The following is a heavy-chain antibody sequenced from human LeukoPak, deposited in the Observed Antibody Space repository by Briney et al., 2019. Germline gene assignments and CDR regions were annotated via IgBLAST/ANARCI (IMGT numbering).Heavy chain of an antibody. Sequence: QPGRSLRLSCAASGFTFSSYAMHWVRQAPGKGLEWVAVISYDGSNKYYADSVKGRFTISRDNSKNTLYLQMNSLRAEDTAVCYCARLSHDYGDYPKAEELYWGQGTLVTVSS. V-gene: IGHV3-30-3*01. D-gene: IGHD4-17*01. CDR3: ARLSHDYGDYPKAEELY. J-gene: IGHJ4*02. CDR2: ISYDGSNK. CDR1: GFTFSSYA.